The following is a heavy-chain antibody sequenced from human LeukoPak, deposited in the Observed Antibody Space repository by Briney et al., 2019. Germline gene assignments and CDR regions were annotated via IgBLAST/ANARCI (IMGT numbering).Heavy chain of an antibody. CDR1: GGSISSYY. D-gene: IGHD3-22*01. V-gene: IGHV4-59*01. CDR3: ARDSSGYRRGSFDY. J-gene: IGHJ4*02. CDR2: IYYSGST. Sequence: SETLSLTCTVSGGSISSYYWSWIRQPPGKGLEWIGYIYYSGSTNYNPSLKSRVTVSVDTSNNQFSLKLSSVTAADTAVYYCARDSSGYRRGSFDYWGQGTLVTVSS.